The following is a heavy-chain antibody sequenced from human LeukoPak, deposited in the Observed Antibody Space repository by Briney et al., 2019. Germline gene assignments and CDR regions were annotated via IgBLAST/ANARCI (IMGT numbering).Heavy chain of an antibody. D-gene: IGHD3-10*01. CDR3: ARGGFFGSGSLFDS. CDR1: GGSVSSGGSY. CDR2: IYYSGYT. V-gene: IGHV4-31*03. J-gene: IGHJ4*02. Sequence: SQTLSLTCSVSGGSVSSGGSYCSWIRQLPGKGLEWIGYIYYSGYTFYSPSLKSRVFISFDTSKNLFSLNFSSVTAADTAVYYCARGGFFGSGSLFDSWGQGTLVTVSS.